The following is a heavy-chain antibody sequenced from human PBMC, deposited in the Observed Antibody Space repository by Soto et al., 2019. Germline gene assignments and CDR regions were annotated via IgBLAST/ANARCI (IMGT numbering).Heavy chain of an antibody. J-gene: IGHJ4*02. CDR2: ISSDGHHQ. CDR1: GFGFNDYA. V-gene: IGHV3-30*03. D-gene: IGHD3-22*01. CDR3: SRGTYYPQSSGLHAVY. Sequence: QVQLVESGGGEVQPGGSLRVSCATYGFGFNDYAMYWVRQAPGQGLEWVAIISSDGHHQFYLDNLRGRFTVSRDNSKNTLYLQMNSLRPEDTAVYYCSRGTYYPQSSGLHAVYWGPGTVVTVSS.